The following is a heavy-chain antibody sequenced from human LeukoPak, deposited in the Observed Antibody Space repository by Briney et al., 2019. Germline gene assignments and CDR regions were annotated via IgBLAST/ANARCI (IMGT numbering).Heavy chain of an antibody. CDR3: ASLPCLGYYDSSGQSVY. Sequence: PSETLSLTCTVSGGSISSSSYYWGWIRQPPGKGLEWIGSIYYSGSTYYNPSLKSRVTISVDTSKNQFSLKLSSVTAADTAVYYCASLPCLGYYDSSGQSVYWGQGTLVTVSS. CDR2: IYYSGST. CDR1: GGSISSSSYY. V-gene: IGHV4-39*01. D-gene: IGHD3-22*01. J-gene: IGHJ4*02.